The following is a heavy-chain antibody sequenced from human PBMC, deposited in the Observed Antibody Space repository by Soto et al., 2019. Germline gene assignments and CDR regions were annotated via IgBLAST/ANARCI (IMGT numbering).Heavy chain of an antibody. V-gene: IGHV3-23*01. Sequence: GGSLRLSCAASGFTFSSYAMSWVRQAPGKGLEWVSAISGSGGNTYYADSVKGRFTISRDNSKNTLYLQMNSLRAEDTAVYYCAKDSERLVPINYDFWSGYQSCFDYWGQGTLVTVSS. J-gene: IGHJ4*02. CDR1: GFTFSSYA. CDR3: AKDSERLVPINYDFWSGYQSCFDY. CDR2: ISGSGGNT. D-gene: IGHD3-3*01.